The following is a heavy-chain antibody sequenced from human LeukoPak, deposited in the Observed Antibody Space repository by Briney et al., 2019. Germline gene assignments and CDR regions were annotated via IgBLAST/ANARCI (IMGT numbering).Heavy chain of an antibody. J-gene: IGHJ5*02. CDR3: AKSVAYTDYDWFDP. CDR1: GFTVSSNY. D-gene: IGHD4-17*01. CDR2: IYSGGTT. Sequence: GSLRLSCAASGFTVSSNYMSWVRQAPGKGLEWVSVIYSGGTTYYADSVKGRFTISRDNPKNTLYLQMSSLRVEDTAVYYCAKSVAYTDYDWFDPWGQGTLVTVSS. V-gene: IGHV3-53*01.